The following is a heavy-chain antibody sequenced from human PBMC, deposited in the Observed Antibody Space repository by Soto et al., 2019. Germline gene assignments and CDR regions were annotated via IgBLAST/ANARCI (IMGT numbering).Heavy chain of an antibody. V-gene: IGHV4-31*03. J-gene: IGHJ4*02. CDR1: GGSISSGGYY. CDR3: ARVFGELFPGVFDY. Sequence: SETLSLTCTVSGGSISSGGYYWSWIRQHPGKGLEWIGYIYYSGSTYYNPSLKSRVTISVDTSKNQFSLKLSSVTAADTAVYYCARVFGELFPGVFDYWGQGTLVTVSS. D-gene: IGHD3-10*02. CDR2: IYYSGST.